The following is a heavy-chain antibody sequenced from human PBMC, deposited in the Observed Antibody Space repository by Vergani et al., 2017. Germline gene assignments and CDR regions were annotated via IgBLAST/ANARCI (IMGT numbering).Heavy chain of an antibody. J-gene: IGHJ4*02. CDR3: ARGNKLNIVVVTAIVGYYFDY. CDR2: INHSGST. CDR1: GGSFSGYY. Sequence: QVQLQQWGAGLLKPSETLSLTCAVYGGSFSGYYWSWIRQPPGKWLEWIGEINHSGSTNYNPSLKSRVTISVDTSKNQFSLKLSSVTAADTAVYYCARGNKLNIVVVTAIVGYYFDYWGQGTLVTVSS. V-gene: IGHV4-34*01. D-gene: IGHD2-21*02.